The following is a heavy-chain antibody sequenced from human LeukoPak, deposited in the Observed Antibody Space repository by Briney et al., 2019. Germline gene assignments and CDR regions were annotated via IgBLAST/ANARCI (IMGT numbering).Heavy chain of an antibody. CDR1: GGSISSGGYS. CDR2: IYYSGST. J-gene: IGHJ3*02. V-gene: IGHV4-30-4*07. D-gene: IGHD1-1*01. Sequence: SQTLSLTCAVSGGSISSGGYSWSWIRQPPGKGLEWIGYIYYSGSTYYNPSLKSRVTISVDTSKNQFSLKLSSVTAADTAVYYCARLRNGRTDAFDIWGQGTMVTVSS. CDR3: ARLRNGRTDAFDI.